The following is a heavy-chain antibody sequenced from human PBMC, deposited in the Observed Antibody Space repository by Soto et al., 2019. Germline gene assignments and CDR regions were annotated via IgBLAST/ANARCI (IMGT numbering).Heavy chain of an antibody. J-gene: IGHJ6*02. CDR3: ARSELERGEVGYYGMDV. D-gene: IGHD3-16*01. CDR1: GYTFSNYA. CDR2: ISSYNSYNGDT. Sequence: QVQLVQSGADLKKPGASVQVSCKTSGYTFSNYAINWVRQAPGQGLEWMGWISSYNSYNGDTKYARMLQDRLPMTIDTSTATAYMELRSLRADDTAVYYCARSELERGEVGYYGMDVWGQGTTVTVSS. V-gene: IGHV1-18*04.